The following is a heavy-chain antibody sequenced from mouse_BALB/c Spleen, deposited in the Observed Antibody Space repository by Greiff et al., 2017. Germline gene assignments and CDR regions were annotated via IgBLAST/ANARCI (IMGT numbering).Heavy chain of an antibody. J-gene: IGHJ2*01. CDR3: TRDDFYFDY. V-gene: IGHV5-6-4*01. CDR2: ISSGGSYT. D-gene: IGHD2-13*01. CDR1: GFTFSSYT. Sequence: EVMLVESGGGLVKPGGSLKLSCAASGFTFSSYTMSWVRQTPEKRLEWVATISSGGSYTYYPDSVKGRFTISRDNAKNTLYLQMSSLKSEDTAMYYCTRDDFYFDYWGQGTTLTVSS.